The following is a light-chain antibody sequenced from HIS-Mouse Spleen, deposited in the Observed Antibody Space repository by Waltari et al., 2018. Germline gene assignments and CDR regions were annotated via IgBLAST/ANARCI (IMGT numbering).Light chain of an antibody. CDR2: ATS. Sequence: DIQLTQSPSFLSASVGDRFTITCRASQGISSYLAWYQQKPGKAPKLLIYATSTLQSRVPSRFSGSGSGTEFTLTISSLQPEDFATYYCQQLNSYPPTFGQGTKVEIK. CDR3: QQLNSYPPT. J-gene: IGKJ1*01. CDR1: QGISSY. V-gene: IGKV1-9*01.